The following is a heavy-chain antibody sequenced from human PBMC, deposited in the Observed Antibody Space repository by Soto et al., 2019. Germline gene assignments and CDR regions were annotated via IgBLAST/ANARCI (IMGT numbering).Heavy chain of an antibody. Sequence: QVQLVESGGGVVQPGRSLRLSCAASGFTFSSYGMHWVRQAPGKGLEWVAVIWYDGSNKYYADSVKGRFTISRDNSKNTLYLQMNSLRAEDTAVYSGARPSGGSWSSFDYWGQGTMVTVSS. CDR2: IWYDGSNK. CDR1: GFTFSSYG. D-gene: IGHD1-26*01. V-gene: IGHV3-33*01. J-gene: IGHJ4*02. CDR3: ARPSGGSWSSFDY.